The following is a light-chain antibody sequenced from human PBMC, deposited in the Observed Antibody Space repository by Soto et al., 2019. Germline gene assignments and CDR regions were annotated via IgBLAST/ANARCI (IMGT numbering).Light chain of an antibody. Sequence: DIQMTQSPSALSASVGDRVTITCQASQDIGNSLNWYELRPGKAPKLVIYDVSNLEEGVPSRFSGSGSGTDFTFTINSLQPEDLSTYFCQQYDTFPRTFGQGTKVDIK. J-gene: IGKJ1*01. CDR1: QDIGNS. V-gene: IGKV1-33*01. CDR2: DVS. CDR3: QQYDTFPRT.